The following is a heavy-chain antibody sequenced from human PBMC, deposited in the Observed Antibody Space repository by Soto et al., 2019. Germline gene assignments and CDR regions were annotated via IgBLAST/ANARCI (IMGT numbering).Heavy chain of an antibody. J-gene: IGHJ4*02. CDR1: GYTFTSYG. CDR3: AIVGFSSLYDY. CDR2: IIPIFGTA. Sequence: GASVKVSCKASGYTFTSYGISWVRQAPGQGLEWMGGIIPIFGTANYAQKFQGRVTITADESTSTAYMELSSLRSEDTAVYYCAIVGFSSLYDYWGQRTLVTVSS. V-gene: IGHV1-69*13. D-gene: IGHD6-13*01.